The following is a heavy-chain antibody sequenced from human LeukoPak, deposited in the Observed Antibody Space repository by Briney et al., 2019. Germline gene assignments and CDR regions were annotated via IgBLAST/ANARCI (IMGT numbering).Heavy chain of an antibody. V-gene: IGHV3-30-3*01. J-gene: IGHJ6*03. D-gene: IGHD2-8*01. Sequence: GRSLRLSCAASGFTFSSYAMHWVRQAPGKGLEWVAVISYDGSNEYYADSVKGRFTISRDNSKNTLYLQMNSLRAEDTAVYYCARESVMVVGSRSYYYYMDVWGKGTTVTVSS. CDR2: ISYDGSNE. CDR3: ARESVMVVGSRSYYYYMDV. CDR1: GFTFSSYA.